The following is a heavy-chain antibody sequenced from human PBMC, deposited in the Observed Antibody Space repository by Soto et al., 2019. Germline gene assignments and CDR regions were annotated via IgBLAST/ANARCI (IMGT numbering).Heavy chain of an antibody. CDR3: ARDYGWGSYRQPGGMDV. CDR2: ISYDGSNK. J-gene: IGHJ6*02. CDR1: GFTFSSYA. V-gene: IGHV3-30-3*01. Sequence: QVQLVESGGGVVQPGRSLRLSCAASGFTFSSYAMHWVRQAPGKGLEWVAVISYDGSNKYYADSVKGRFTISSDNSKNTLYLQMNSLRAEDTSVYYCARDYGWGSYRQPGGMDVWGQGTTVTVSS. D-gene: IGHD3-16*02.